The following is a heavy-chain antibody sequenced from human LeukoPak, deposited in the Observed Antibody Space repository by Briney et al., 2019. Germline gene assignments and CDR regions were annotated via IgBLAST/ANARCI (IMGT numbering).Heavy chain of an antibody. V-gene: IGHV3-23*01. CDR1: GFTFSSYA. Sequence: GGSLRLSCAASGFTFSSYAMSWVRQAPGKGLEWVSAISGSGGSTYYADSVKGRFTISRDNSKNTLYLQMNSLRAEDTAVYYCAKYQPPRGPSYPTIDYWGQGTLVTVSS. D-gene: IGHD5-18*01. CDR2: ISGSGGST. CDR3: AKYQPPRGPSYPTIDY. J-gene: IGHJ4*02.